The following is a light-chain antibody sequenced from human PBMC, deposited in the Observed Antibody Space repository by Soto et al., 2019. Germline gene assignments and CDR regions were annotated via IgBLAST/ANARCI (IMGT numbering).Light chain of an antibody. V-gene: IGLV2-14*01. CDR1: SSDVGGYNY. CDR2: DVS. J-gene: IGLJ2*01. CDR3: SSYTSSSTSRV. Sequence: QSALTQPASVSGSPGQSITISCTGTSSDVGGYNYVSWYQQHPGKAPKLMIYDVSNRPSGVSNRFSGSKSGNPASLTISGLQAEDEADYYCSSYTSSSTSRVFGGGTKLTVL.